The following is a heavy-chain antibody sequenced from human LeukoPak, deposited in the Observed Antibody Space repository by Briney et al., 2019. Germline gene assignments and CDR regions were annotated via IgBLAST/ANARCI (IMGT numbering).Heavy chain of an antibody. CDR2: ISSSSYI. D-gene: IGHD3-22*01. CDR3: ARDDGYYYDSSGADWDYYYYGMDV. CDR1: GFTFSSYS. V-gene: IGHV3-21*01. Sequence: GGSLRLSCAASGFTFSSYSMNWVRQAPGKGLEWVSSISSSSYIYYADPVKGRFTISRDNAKNSLYLQMNSLRAEDTAVYYCARDDGYYYDSSGADWDYYYYGMDVWGQGTTVTVSS. J-gene: IGHJ6*02.